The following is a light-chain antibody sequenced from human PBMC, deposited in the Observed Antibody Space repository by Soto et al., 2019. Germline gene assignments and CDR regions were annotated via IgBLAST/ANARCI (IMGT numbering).Light chain of an antibody. V-gene: IGLV2-14*01. CDR3: TSYTNSFTYV. Sequence: QSDLTQPDSVSGSPGQSITIFCTGTSSDVGGYDYVSWYQQHPDKAPKLMIYEVTNRPSGVSNRFYGDKSGNTASLTISRLLAEEEADYYSTSYTNSFTYVFGTGTKLTVL. CDR2: EVT. J-gene: IGLJ1*01. CDR1: SSDVGGYDY.